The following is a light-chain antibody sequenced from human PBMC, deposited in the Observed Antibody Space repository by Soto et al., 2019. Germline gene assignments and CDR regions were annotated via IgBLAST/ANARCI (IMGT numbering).Light chain of an antibody. CDR1: QDISND. V-gene: IGKV1-5*03. CDR2: KAS. CDR3: QNYNSYSEA. Sequence: DIQMTQSPSSLSASVGDRITITCRASQDISNDLGWFQQKPGKAPKLLIYKASTLKSGVPSRFSGSGSGTEFTLTISSLQPDDFATYYCQNYNSYSEAFGQGTKVDIK. J-gene: IGKJ1*01.